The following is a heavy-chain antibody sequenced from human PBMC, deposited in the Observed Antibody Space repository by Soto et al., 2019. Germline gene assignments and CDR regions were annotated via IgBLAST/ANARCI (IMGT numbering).Heavy chain of an antibody. CDR3: ERLALRFHAAFDI. CDR1: GGSFSGYY. Sequence: QVQLQQWGAGLLKPSETLSLTCAVYGGSFSGYYWSWIRQPPGKGLEWIGEINHSGSTNYNPSLKSPIPISLDTSKNQFSLKLSSVTAADTAVYYCERLALRFHAAFDIWGQGTMVTASS. D-gene: IGHD3-3*01. J-gene: IGHJ3*02. V-gene: IGHV4-34*01. CDR2: INHSGST.